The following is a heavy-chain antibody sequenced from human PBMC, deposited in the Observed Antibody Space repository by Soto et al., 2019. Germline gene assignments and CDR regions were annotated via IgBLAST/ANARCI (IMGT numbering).Heavy chain of an antibody. J-gene: IGHJ6*02. CDR2: ISYDGSNK. CDR1: GFTFSSYA. V-gene: IGHV3-30-3*01. Sequence: QVQLVESGGGVVQPGRSLRLSCAASGFTFSSYAMHWVRQAPGKGLEWVAVISYDGSNKYYADSVKGRFTISRDNSKNTLYLQMNSLRAEDTAVYYCARDYDFWRGYPGYYYGIDVWGQGTTVTVSS. D-gene: IGHD3-3*01. CDR3: ARDYDFWRGYPGYYYGIDV.